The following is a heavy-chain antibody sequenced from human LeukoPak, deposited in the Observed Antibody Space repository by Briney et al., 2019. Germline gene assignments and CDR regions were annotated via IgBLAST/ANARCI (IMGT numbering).Heavy chain of an antibody. J-gene: IGHJ4*02. CDR1: GFTFSSYW. D-gene: IGHD4-17*01. Sequence: GGSLRLSCAASGFTFSSYWMHWVRQAPGKGLVWVSRINSDGSSTTYADSVKGRFTISRDNAKNTLYLQMNSLRVEDTAVYYCARAGIDYGDYWTRFDYWGQGFLVTVSS. CDR2: INSDGSST. CDR3: ARAGIDYGDYWTRFDY. V-gene: IGHV3-74*01.